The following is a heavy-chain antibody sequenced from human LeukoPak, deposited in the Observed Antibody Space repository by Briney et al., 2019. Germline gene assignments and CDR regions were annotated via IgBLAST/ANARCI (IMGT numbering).Heavy chain of an antibody. CDR1: GFTFSSFW. V-gene: IGHV3-74*01. Sequence: GGSLRLSCAASGFTFSSFWMYWVRQAPGKGLVWVSRINSDGGSTTYADSVKGRFTISRDNAKNTVYLQMNSLRAEDTAVYYCARRRERGASNAFAFWGQGTMVTVSS. CDR3: ARRRERGASNAFAF. D-gene: IGHD3-16*01. CDR2: INSDGGST. J-gene: IGHJ3*01.